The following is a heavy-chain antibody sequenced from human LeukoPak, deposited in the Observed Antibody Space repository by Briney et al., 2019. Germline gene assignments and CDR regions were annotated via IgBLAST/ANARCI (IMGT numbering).Heavy chain of an antibody. Sequence: GRSLRLSCAASGFTFSNYPIHWVRQAPGKGLEWVALISYDGSNQYYADSVKGRFTISRDNSKNTLYLQMNRLRAEDTAVYYCAKETGGYSYGYGFDYWGQGTLVTVSS. J-gene: IGHJ4*02. V-gene: IGHV3-30-3*01. CDR1: GFTFSNYP. CDR2: ISYDGSNQ. CDR3: AKETGGYSYGYGFDY. D-gene: IGHD5-18*01.